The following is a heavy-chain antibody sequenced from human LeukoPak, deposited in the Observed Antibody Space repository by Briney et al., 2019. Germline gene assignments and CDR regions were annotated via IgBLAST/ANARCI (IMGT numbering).Heavy chain of an antibody. D-gene: IGHD3-10*01. CDR1: GFTFTSYG. CDR2: ISGSGGST. J-gene: IGHJ4*02. V-gene: IGHV3-23*01. Sequence: GGSLRLSCAASGFTFTSYGMSWIRQAPGKGLEWVSAISGSGGSTYYADSVKGRFTISRDNSKNTLYLQMNSLRAEDTAVYYCAKSRPLWFGDSSDYWGQGTLVTVSS. CDR3: AKSRPLWFGDSSDY.